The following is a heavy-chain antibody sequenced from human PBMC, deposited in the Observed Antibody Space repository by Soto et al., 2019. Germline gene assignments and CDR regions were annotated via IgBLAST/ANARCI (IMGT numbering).Heavy chain of an antibody. CDR2: IYYSGST. D-gene: IGHD2-2*01. J-gene: IGHJ5*02. Sequence: SETLSLTCTVSGGSISSYYWSWIRQPPGKGLEWIGYIYYSGSTNYSPSLKSRVTISVDTSKNQFSLKLSSVTAADTAVYYFSRHTTPNWFDPWGQGTLVTVSS. CDR3: SRHTTPNWFDP. CDR1: GGSISSYY. V-gene: IGHV4-59*08.